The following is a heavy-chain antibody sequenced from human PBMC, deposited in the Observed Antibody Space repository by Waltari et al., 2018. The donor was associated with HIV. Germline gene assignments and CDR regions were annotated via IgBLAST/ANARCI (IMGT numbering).Heavy chain of an antibody. CDR3: VKNKKPGYSRFGGDWFDP. CDR2: IRYDGSKK. J-gene: IGHJ5*02. Sequence: QVQLVESGGGVVRPGGSLRLSCATSGFTFSSYGMHWVRQAPGKGLEWLALIRYDGSKKDYVDSVKGRFTISRDNSKNTIYLQMNSLRPDDTAQYYCVKNKKPGYSRFGGDWFDPWGQGTLVIVSS. CDR1: GFTFSSYG. V-gene: IGHV3-30*02. D-gene: IGHD3-10*01.